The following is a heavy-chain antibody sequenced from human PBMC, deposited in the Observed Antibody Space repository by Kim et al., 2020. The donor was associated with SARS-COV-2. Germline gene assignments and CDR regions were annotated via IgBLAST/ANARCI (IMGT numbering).Heavy chain of an antibody. V-gene: IGHV4-30-2*01. J-gene: IGHJ4*02. CDR2: IYHTGST. Sequence: SETLSLTCAVSGDSMNSGDYSWSWIRQPPGKGLEWIGYIYHTGSTYYRPSLQSRVTLSVDKSENQFSLRLKSVTAADTAVYFCARLREAAILDYWGQG. D-gene: IGHD6-25*01. CDR1: GDSMNSGDYS. CDR3: ARLREAAILDY.